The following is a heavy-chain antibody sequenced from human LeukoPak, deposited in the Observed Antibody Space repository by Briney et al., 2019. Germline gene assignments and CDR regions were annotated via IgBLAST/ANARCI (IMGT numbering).Heavy chain of an antibody. CDR3: ARETRNYYDSIGYYLFDY. CDR1: GYTISSGYY. CDR2: FYYRGNT. J-gene: IGHJ4*02. D-gene: IGHD3-22*01. V-gene: IGHV4-38-2*02. Sequence: SETLSLTCTVSGYTISSGYYWGWIRQPPGKGLEWIGSFYYRGNTYYNPSLKSRVTVSVDTSKNQFSLKLSSVTAADTAIYYCARETRNYYDSIGYYLFDYWGQGTLVTVSS.